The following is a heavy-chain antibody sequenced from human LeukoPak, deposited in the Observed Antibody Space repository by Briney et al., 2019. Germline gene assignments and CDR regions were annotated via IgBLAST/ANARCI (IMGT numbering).Heavy chain of an antibody. CDR2: IYPGDSDT. V-gene: IGHV5-51*01. D-gene: IGHD2-15*01. Sequence: GESLKVSCKGSGYSFTSYWIGWVRQMPGKGLEWMGIIYPGDSDTRYSPSFQGQVTISADKSISTAYLQWSSLKASDTAMYYCARHPTSLLGYYYGTDVWGQGTTVTVSS. CDR3: ARHPTSLLGYYYGTDV. CDR1: GYSFTSYW. J-gene: IGHJ6*02.